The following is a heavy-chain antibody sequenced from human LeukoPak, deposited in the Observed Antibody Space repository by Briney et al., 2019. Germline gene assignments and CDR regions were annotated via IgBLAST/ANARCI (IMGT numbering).Heavy chain of an antibody. CDR3: ARSSVTTRPGYYYYMDV. Sequence: ASVKVSCKVSGYTLSELSIHWVRQAPGKGLEWMGGFDPEDGETIYAQKFQGRVTMTEDTSTDTAYMELTSLRSEDTAVYYCARSSVTTRPGYYYYMDVWGKGTTVTISS. J-gene: IGHJ6*03. CDR1: GYTLSELS. D-gene: IGHD4-17*01. V-gene: IGHV1-24*01. CDR2: FDPEDGET.